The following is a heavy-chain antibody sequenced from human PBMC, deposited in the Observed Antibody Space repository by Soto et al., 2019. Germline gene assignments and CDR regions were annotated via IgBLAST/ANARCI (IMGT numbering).Heavy chain of an antibody. J-gene: IGHJ6*02. CDR2: MNPNSGNT. CDR3: AGAEVGVVTSSLDV. Sequence: QVQLVQSGAEVKKPGASVKVSCKASGYTFTSYDINWVRQATGQGLEWMGWMNPNSGNTGYAQKFQGRVTMTRNTSISKAYMELRSLRSAATAVYYCAGAEVGVVTSSLDVWGQGTTVTVSS. V-gene: IGHV1-8*01. D-gene: IGHD3-16*01. CDR1: GYTFTSYD.